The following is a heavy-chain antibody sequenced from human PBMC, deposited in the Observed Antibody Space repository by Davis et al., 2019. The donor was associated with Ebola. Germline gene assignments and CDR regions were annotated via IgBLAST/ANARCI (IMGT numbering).Heavy chain of an antibody. D-gene: IGHD5-12*01. CDR1: GFTFSSYA. V-gene: IGHV3-23*01. CDR2: ISGSGGST. CDR3: AKGGEWLRFPWIAVAGHFDY. Sequence: PGGSLRLSCAASGFTFSSYAMSWVRQAPGKGLEWVSAISGSGGSTYYADSVKGRFTISRDNSKNTLYLQMNSLRAEDTAVYYCAKGGEWLRFPWIAVAGHFDYWGQGTLVTVSS. J-gene: IGHJ4*02.